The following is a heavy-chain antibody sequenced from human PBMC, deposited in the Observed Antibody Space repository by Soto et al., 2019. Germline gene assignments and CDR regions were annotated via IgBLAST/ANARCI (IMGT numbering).Heavy chain of an antibody. CDR2: IYDRGNA. CDR3: SRLEGMATISYYFDF. CDR1: DDSINSDKYY. Sequence: QLQLQESGPGLVKPSETLSLTCSVSDDSINSDKYYWGWIRQPPGKGLDGIGSIYDRGNAYYNPPLQTRVTRSLAKSRSQFSLKLNSVTAADSAVYLCSRLEGMATISYYFDFWGPGALVTVSS. V-gene: IGHV4-39*01. D-gene: IGHD3-3*01. J-gene: IGHJ4*02.